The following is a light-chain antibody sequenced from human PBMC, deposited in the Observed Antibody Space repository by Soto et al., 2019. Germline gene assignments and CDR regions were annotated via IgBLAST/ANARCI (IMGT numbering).Light chain of an antibody. CDR2: GLS. V-gene: IGKV3-15*01. J-gene: IGKJ1*01. CDR3: QQYYDWPT. Sequence: EIVMTQSPATLSLSPGARSPLSCRASQRITTVAWYQQKPGQAPRLLIYGLSIRAPGVPARFSVSGSGTEFTLTISSLQSEDFAVYFCQQYYDWPTFGQGTK. CDR1: QRITT.